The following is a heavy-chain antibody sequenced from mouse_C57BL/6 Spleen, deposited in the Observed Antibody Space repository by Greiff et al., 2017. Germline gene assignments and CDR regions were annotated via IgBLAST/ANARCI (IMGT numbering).Heavy chain of an antibody. CDR1: GYAFSSYW. CDR2: IYPGDGDT. V-gene: IGHV1-80*01. J-gene: IGHJ2*01. Sequence: QVHVKQSGAELVKPGASVKISCKASGYAFSSYWMNWVKQRPGKGLEWIGQIYPGDGDTNYNGKFKGKAKLTADKSSSTAYMQHSSLTSEDSAVYISARGSGTWWEYWGKGTTLTVSS. CDR3: ARGSGTWWEY. D-gene: IGHD1-1*02.